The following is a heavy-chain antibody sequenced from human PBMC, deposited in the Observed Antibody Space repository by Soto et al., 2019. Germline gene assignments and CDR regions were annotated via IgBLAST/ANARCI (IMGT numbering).Heavy chain of an antibody. V-gene: IGHV4-4*02. D-gene: IGHD3-10*01. CDR2: IYHSGST. J-gene: IGHJ6*02. CDR3: ARDSRGVGWFGGYYYGMDV. CDR1: GGSISSSNW. Sequence: SETLSLTCAVSGGSISSSNWWSWVRQPPGKGLEWIGEIYHSGSTNYNPSLKSRVTISVDKSKNQFSLKLSSVTAADTAVYYCARDSRGVGWFGGYYYGMDVWGQGTTVTVSS.